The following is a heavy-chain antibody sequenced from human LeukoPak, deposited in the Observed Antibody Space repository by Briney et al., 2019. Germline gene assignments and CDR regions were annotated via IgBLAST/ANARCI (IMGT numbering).Heavy chain of an antibody. CDR2: IKQDGSEK. J-gene: IGHJ4*02. CDR1: GFTFSSYW. Sequence: GGSLRLSCAASGFTFSSYWMSWVRQAPGKGLEWVANIKQDGSEKYYVDSVKGRFTISRDNAKNSLYLQMNSLRAEDTAVYYCACPYDYVWGSYPFDYWGQGTLVTVSS. V-gene: IGHV3-7*01. CDR3: ACPYDYVWGSYPFDY. D-gene: IGHD3-16*02.